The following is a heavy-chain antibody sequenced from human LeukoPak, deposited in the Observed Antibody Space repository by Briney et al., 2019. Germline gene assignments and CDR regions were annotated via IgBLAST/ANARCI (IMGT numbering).Heavy chain of an antibody. D-gene: IGHD2-2*01. Sequence: PRGSLRLSCAASGFTFSDYYMNWVRQAPGKGLEWVSSISSSSTIYYADSVKGRFTISRDNAKNSLYLQMNSLRAEDTAVYYCARDGRVVPAAPGDYWGQGTLVTVSS. J-gene: IGHJ4*02. V-gene: IGHV3-69-1*01. CDR1: GFTFSDYY. CDR3: ARDGRVVPAAPGDY. CDR2: ISSSSTI.